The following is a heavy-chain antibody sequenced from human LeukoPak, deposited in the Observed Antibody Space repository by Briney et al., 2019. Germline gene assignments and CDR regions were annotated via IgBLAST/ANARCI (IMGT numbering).Heavy chain of an antibody. Sequence: GGSLRLSCAASGFTFSSYWMSWARQAPGKGLGWVANIKQDGSEKYYVDSVKGRFTISRDNAKNSLYLQMNSLRAEDTAVYYCAKSLIAAAGTREDAFDIWGQGTMVTVSS. CDR2: IKQDGSEK. J-gene: IGHJ3*02. CDR3: AKSLIAAAGTREDAFDI. D-gene: IGHD6-13*01. CDR1: GFTFSSYW. V-gene: IGHV3-7*01.